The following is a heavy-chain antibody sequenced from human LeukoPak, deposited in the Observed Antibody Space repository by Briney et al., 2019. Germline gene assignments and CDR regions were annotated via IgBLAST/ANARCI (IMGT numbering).Heavy chain of an antibody. CDR3: ARDFYSSSWYGGDYYYGMDV. Sequence: ASVKVSCKASGYTFTSYSISWVRQAPGQGLEWMGWITAYNGNTNYTQKLQGRATMTTDTSTSTAYMELRSLRSDDTAVYYCARDFYSSSWYGGDYYYGMDVWGQGTTVTVSS. V-gene: IGHV1-18*01. CDR2: ITAYNGNT. D-gene: IGHD6-13*01. J-gene: IGHJ6*02. CDR1: GYTFTSYS.